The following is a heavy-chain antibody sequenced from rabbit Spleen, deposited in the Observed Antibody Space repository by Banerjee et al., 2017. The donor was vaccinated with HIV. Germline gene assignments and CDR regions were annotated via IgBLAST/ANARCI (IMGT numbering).Heavy chain of an antibody. J-gene: IGHJ4*01. Sequence: QEQLVESGGGLVKPGSSLTLTCTASGFSFSSGYYISWVRQAPGKGLEWIGCIGTGSGSTYYASWAKGRFTISKTSSTTVTLQMTSLTAADTATYFCASGYSDVYFTLWGPGTLVTVS. D-gene: IGHD1-1*01. V-gene: IGHV1S45*01. CDR3: ASGYSDVYFTL. CDR1: GFSFSSGYY. CDR2: IGTGSGST.